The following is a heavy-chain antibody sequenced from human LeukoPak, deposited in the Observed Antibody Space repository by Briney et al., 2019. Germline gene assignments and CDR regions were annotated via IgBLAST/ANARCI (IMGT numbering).Heavy chain of an antibody. J-gene: IGHJ4*02. CDR3: ASSPPITIFGVVIQGPFDY. V-gene: IGHV4-39*01. CDR1: GGSISSGSYY. D-gene: IGHD3-3*01. CDR2: IYYSGST. Sequence: SETLSLTCTVSGGSISSGSYYWGWIRQPPGKGLEWIGSIYYSGSTYYNPSLKSRVTISVDTSKNQFSLKLSSVTAADTAVHYCASSPPITIFGVVIQGPFDYWGQGTLVTVSS.